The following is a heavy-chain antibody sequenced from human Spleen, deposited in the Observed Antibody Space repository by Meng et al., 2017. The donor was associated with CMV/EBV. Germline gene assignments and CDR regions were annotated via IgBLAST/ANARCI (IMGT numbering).Heavy chain of an antibody. CDR1: GFTFSNYE. V-gene: IGHV3-48*03. D-gene: IGHD6-19*01. CDR2: ISTTGSTI. Sequence: GESLKISCAASGFTFSNYEMNWVRQAPGKGLEWVSHISTTGSTIYYADSVRGRFTISRDNAKNSVHLQMNSLIPEDTAVYYCARGTGWYSYWGQGTLVTVSS. CDR3: ARGTGWYSY. J-gene: IGHJ4*02.